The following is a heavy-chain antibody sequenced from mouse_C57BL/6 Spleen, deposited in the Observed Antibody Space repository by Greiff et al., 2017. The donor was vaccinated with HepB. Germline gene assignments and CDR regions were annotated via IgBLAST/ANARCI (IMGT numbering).Heavy chain of an antibody. D-gene: IGHD1-1*01. J-gene: IGHJ2*01. CDR2: IDPENGDT. Sequence: VQLQQSGAELVRPGASVKLSCTASGFNIKDDYMHWVKQRPEQGLEWIGWIDPENGDTEYASKFQGKATITADTSSNTAYLQLSSLKSEDTAVYYCTKLTTVVATDYWGQGTTLTVSS. V-gene: IGHV14-4*01. CDR1: GFNIKDDY. CDR3: TKLTTVVATDY.